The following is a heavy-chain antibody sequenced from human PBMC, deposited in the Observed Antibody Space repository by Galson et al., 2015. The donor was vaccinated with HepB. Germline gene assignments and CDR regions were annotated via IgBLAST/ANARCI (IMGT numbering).Heavy chain of an antibody. D-gene: IGHD1-26*01. CDR2: ISTGSSTK. Sequence: SLRLSCAASGFTFSSYGMSWVRQAPGKGLEWVSYISTGSSTKYYADSVKGRLTISRDNAKSSLYLQLNSLRDEDTAVYYCARSLGRRRLDPLPFYFDYWGQGTLVTVSA. CDR3: ARSLGRRRLDPLPFYFDY. J-gene: IGHJ4*02. V-gene: IGHV3-48*02. CDR1: GFTFSSYG.